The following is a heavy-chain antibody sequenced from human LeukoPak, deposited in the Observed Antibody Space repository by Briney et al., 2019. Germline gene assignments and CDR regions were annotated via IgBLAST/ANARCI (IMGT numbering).Heavy chain of an antibody. J-gene: IGHJ4*02. CDR2: ISSSSSYI. CDR1: GFTFGSYS. CDR3: ARGDKSSGWYFLDY. V-gene: IGHV3-21*01. D-gene: IGHD6-19*01. Sequence: GGSLRLSCAASGFTFGSYSMNWVRQAPGKGLEWVASISSSSSYIYYADSVKGRFTISRDNAKNSLYLQMNSLTAEDTAVYYCARGDKSSGWYFLDYWGQGTQVTVSS.